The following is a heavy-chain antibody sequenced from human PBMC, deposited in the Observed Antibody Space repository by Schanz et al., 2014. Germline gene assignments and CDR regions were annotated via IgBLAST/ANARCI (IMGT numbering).Heavy chain of an antibody. CDR2: ISGSGGST. J-gene: IGHJ6*02. V-gene: IGHV3-23*04. D-gene: IGHD2-15*01. CDR3: AKARRKSNCSGGRCFHYSYYGMDV. Sequence: EVKLVESGGGAVRPGGSLRLSCAASGFTFSTYAMSWVRQAPGKGLEWVSAISGSGGSTYYADSVKGRFTISRDNSKNTLYLQMNSLRAEDTAVYYCAKARRKSNCSGGRCFHYSYYGMDVWGRGTTVTVAS. CDR1: GFTFSTYA.